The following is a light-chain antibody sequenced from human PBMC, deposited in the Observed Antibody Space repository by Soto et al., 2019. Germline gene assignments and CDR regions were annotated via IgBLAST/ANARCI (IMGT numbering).Light chain of an antibody. CDR1: TSDVGGYKY. J-gene: IGLJ1*01. CDR2: EVS. V-gene: IGLV2-14*01. Sequence: QSVLTQPASVSGSPGQSITISCTGTTSDVGGYKYVSWYQHHPGKAPKLMIYEVSNRPSGVSNRFSGSKSGNTASLTISGLQAEDEADYYCSSYTSRNPYVFGTGTKLTVL. CDR3: SSYTSRNPYV.